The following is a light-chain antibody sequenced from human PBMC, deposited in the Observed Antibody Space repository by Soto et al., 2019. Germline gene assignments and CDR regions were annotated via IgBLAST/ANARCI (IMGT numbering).Light chain of an antibody. Sequence: ESVLTQSQGTLSVSPGERVTLSCRASQTFGRTYLAWYQQKPGQSPRLLIYDASSRATGIPDRFSGSGSGTDFTLTISRLEPEDYAVYHCQQFGTSPLYTFGQGPKVEIK. CDR3: QQFGTSPLYT. CDR1: QTFGRTY. J-gene: IGKJ2*01. CDR2: DAS. V-gene: IGKV3-20*01.